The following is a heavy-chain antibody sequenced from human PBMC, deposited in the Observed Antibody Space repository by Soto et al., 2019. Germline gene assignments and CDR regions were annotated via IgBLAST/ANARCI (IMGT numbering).Heavy chain of an antibody. CDR1: GLTLRSYA. V-gene: IGHV3-23*01. CDR3: AKGGPFTGGFDP. J-gene: IGHJ5*02. Sequence: EGQLLQSGGDLVQPGGSLRLSCAGSGLTLRSYAMTWIRQTPEKGLEWVSTIIGRSAVPSYADSVNGRFTVSRDNSKNTLYLQMNSLRPDDTAIYYCAKGGPFTGGFDPWGQGTLVTVSA. CDR2: IIGRSAVP. D-gene: IGHD3-16*01.